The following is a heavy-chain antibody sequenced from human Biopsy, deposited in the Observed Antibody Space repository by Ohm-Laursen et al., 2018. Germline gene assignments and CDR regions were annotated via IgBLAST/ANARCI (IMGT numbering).Heavy chain of an antibody. CDR2: IYYTEST. CDR1: GGSISSYY. CDR3: ARHAPSYSGSYWRYFDL. J-gene: IGHJ2*01. Sequence: GTLSLTCTVSGGSISSYYWSWIRQPPGKGLEWIGYIYYTESTNYNPSLKSRVTISVDTSMNHLSLRLTFVTAADTAVYYCARHAPSYSGSYWRYFDLWGRGTLVTVSS. D-gene: IGHD1-26*01. V-gene: IGHV4-59*08.